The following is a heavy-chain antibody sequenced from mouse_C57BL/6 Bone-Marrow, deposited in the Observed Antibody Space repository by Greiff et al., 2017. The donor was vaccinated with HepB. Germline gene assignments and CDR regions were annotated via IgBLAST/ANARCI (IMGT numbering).Heavy chain of an antibody. D-gene: IGHD3-2*02. CDR3: AKNVAAQAYYFDY. V-gene: IGHV2-5*01. CDR2: IWRGGST. J-gene: IGHJ2*01. CDR1: GFSLTSYG. Sequence: QVQLKESGPGLVQPSQSLSITCTVSGFSLTSYGVHWVRQSPGKGLEWLGVIWRGGSTDYNAAFMSRLSITKDNSKSQVFFKMNSLQADDTAIYYCAKNVAAQAYYFDYWGQGTTLTVSS.